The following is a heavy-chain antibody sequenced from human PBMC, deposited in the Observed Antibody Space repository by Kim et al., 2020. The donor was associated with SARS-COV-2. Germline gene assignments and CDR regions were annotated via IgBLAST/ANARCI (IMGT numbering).Heavy chain of an antibody. J-gene: IGHJ6*03. CDR3: ARTTEMATIGGYYYYYYMDV. CDR2: INHSGST. D-gene: IGHD5-12*01. Sequence: SETLSLTCAVYGGSFSGYYWSWIRQPPGKGLEWIGEINHSGSTNYNPSLKSRGTISVDTSKNQFSRKLSSVTAADTAVYYCARTTEMATIGGYYYYYYMDVWGKGTPVTVSS. CDR1: GGSFSGYY. V-gene: IGHV4-34*01.